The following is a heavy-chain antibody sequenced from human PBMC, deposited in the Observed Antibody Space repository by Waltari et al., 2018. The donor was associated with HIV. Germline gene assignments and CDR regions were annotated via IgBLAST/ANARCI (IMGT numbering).Heavy chain of an antibody. V-gene: IGHV4-61*02. D-gene: IGHD1-1*01. CDR2: LYTSGST. CDR1: GGSISSGSYH. CDR3: ARRRKWNALLLDA. Sequence: QLQESGPGLVKPSQTLSLTCTVSGGSISSGSYHWSWIRQPAGKGLEWIGRLYTSGSTGYNPSRKRRATIAGDTSKNQFSLKLSSVTVADTALYCCARRRKWNALLLDAWGQGTRVTVAS. J-gene: IGHJ4*02.